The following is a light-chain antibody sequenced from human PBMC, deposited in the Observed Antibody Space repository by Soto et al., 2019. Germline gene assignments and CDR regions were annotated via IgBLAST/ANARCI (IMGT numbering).Light chain of an antibody. CDR2: GVS. CDR3: QQYGSTPPT. V-gene: IGKV3-20*01. Sequence: EIVLTQSPGTLSLSPGERATLSCRASQSFSSNYLAWYQQKPGQAPRLLIYGVSNRATGIPDRFSGSGSGTDFSLTISRLQPDDFAGYICQQYGSTPPTFGQGTILEIK. J-gene: IGKJ2*01. CDR1: QSFSSNY.